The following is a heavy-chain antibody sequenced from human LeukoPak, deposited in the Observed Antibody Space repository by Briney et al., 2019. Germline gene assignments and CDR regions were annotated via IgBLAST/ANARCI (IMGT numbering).Heavy chain of an antibody. CDR2: IYYSGST. D-gene: IGHD5-18*01. CDR1: GGSITSYY. CDR3: ARHTGQLWYFDY. V-gene: IGHV4-59*08. J-gene: IGHJ4*02. Sequence: SETLSLTCIVSGGSITSYYWSWIRQPPGKGLEWIGYIYYSGSTNYNPSLKSRVTISVDTSKNQFSLKLSSVTAADTAVYYCARHTGQLWYFDYWGQGTLVTVSS.